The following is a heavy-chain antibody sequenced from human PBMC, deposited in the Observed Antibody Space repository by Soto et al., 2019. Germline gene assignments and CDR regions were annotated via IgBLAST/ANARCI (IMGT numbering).Heavy chain of an antibody. D-gene: IGHD3-22*01. V-gene: IGHV4-4*07. CDR3: ASLFYYDSSGSKDY. Sequence: KTSETLSLTCTVSGGSISSYYWSWIRQPAGKGLEWIGRIYTSGSTNYNPSLKSRVTMSVDTSKNQFSLKLSSVTAADTAVYYCASLFYYDSSGSKDYWGQGTLVTVSS. J-gene: IGHJ4*02. CDR1: GGSISSYY. CDR2: IYTSGST.